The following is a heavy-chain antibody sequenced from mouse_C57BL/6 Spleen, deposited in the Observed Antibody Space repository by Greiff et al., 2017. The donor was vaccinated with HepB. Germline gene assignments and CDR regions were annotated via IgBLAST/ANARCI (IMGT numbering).Heavy chain of an antibody. CDR2: INPSTGGT. D-gene: IGHD2-1*01. J-gene: IGHJ4*01. CDR1: GYSFTGYY. CDR3: ARSIYYGNYGGAMDY. V-gene: IGHV1-42*01. Sequence: EVQLQQSGPELVKPGASVKISCKASGYSFTGYYMNWVKQSPEKSLEWIGEINPSTGGTTYNQKFKAKATLTVDKSSSTAYMQLKSLTSEDSAVYYCARSIYYGNYGGAMDYWGQGTSVTVSS.